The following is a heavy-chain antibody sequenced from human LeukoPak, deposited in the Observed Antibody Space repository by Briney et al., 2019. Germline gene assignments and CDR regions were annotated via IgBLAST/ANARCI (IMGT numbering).Heavy chain of an antibody. Sequence: ASVRVSCKASGYTLTDYYLHWVRQAPGQGLEWMGWINPHGGGTNYAQNFQGWVTMTRDTSIGTAYMELSGLRSDDTAVYYCARGRGYGAGSFFDLWGQGTLVTVSS. CDR1: GYTLTDYY. CDR2: INPHGGGT. D-gene: IGHD3-10*01. CDR3: ARGRGYGAGSFFDL. J-gene: IGHJ4*02. V-gene: IGHV1-2*04.